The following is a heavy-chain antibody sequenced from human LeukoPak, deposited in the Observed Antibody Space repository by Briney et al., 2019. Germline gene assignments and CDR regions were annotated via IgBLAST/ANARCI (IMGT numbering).Heavy chain of an antibody. CDR3: ATEYSSGWLFDY. CDR2: IYGGGTT. CDR1: GFTVSGTY. V-gene: IGHV3-66*01. J-gene: IGHJ4*02. D-gene: IGHD6-19*01. Sequence: GGSLRLSCAASGFTVSGTYMTWVRQAPGKGLEWVSVIYGGGTTYYADSVKGRFTISRDNSENTLLLQMNNLSAEDTAVYYCATEYSSGWLFDYWGQGTLVTVSS.